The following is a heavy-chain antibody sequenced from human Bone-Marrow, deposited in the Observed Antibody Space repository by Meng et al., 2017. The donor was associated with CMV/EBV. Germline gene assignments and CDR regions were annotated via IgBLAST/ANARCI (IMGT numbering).Heavy chain of an antibody. V-gene: IGHV4-39*07. Sequence: VSGGSISSNKYYWGWIRQPPGKGLEWIGSVHYSGSTYYNPSLKSRVTISVDTSKNQFSLRLSSVTAADTAVYYCARDHPSTSSAFDYWGQGTLVTVSS. CDR1: GGSISSNKYY. CDR3: ARDHPSTSSAFDY. CDR2: VHYSGST. D-gene: IGHD2-2*01. J-gene: IGHJ4*02.